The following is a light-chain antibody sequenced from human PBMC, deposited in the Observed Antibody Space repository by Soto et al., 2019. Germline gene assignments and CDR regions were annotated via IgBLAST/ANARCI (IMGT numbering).Light chain of an antibody. CDR2: LGS. CDR3: MQALQTPWT. Sequence: IVMTQSPLSLPVTPGEPASIPCRSSQSLLHSNGYNYLDWYLQKPGQSPQLLIYLGSNRSSGVPDRISGSGSGTDFTLKISRXEAEDVGVYYCMQALQTPWTFGQGTKVDIK. CDR1: QSLLHSNGYNY. V-gene: IGKV2-28*01. J-gene: IGKJ1*01.